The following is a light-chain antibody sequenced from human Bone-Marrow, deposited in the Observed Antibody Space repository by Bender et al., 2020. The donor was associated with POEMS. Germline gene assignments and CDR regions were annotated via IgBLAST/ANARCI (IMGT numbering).Light chain of an antibody. Sequence: QSALTQPASVSGSPGQSITISCTGTSSDVGSYNLVSWYQQHPGKAPKLMIYEGSKRPSGVSNRFSGSRSGNTASLTVSGLQAEDEADYYCSSFAGRDIFVVFGGGTKLTVL. V-gene: IGLV2-23*03. J-gene: IGLJ3*02. CDR1: SSDVGSYNL. CDR3: SSFAGRDIFVV. CDR2: EGS.